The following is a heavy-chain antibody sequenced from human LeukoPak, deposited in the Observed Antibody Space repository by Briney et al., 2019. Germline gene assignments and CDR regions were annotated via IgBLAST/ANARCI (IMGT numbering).Heavy chain of an antibody. CDR1: GFTFSSYG. J-gene: IGHJ6*02. CDR3: ARWAILYGSGTFYGMDV. D-gene: IGHD3-10*01. V-gene: IGHV3-33*01. CDR2: IWCDGSNK. Sequence: GGSLRLSCAASGFTFSSYGMHWVRQAPGKGLEWVAVIWCDGSNKYYADSVKGRFTISRDNSKNTLYLQMNSLRAEDTAVYYCARWAILYGSGTFYGMDVWGQGTTVTVSS.